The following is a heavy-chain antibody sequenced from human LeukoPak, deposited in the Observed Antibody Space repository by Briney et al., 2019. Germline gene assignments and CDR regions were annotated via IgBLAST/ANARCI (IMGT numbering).Heavy chain of an antibody. CDR2: IYTSGST. CDR1: GGSISSYY. V-gene: IGHV4-4*07. Sequence: PSETLPLTCTVSGGSISSYYWSWIRQPAGKGLEWIGRIYTSGSTNYNPSLKSRVTMSVDTSKNQFSLKLSSVTAADTAVYYCARQGLTGLAARSYSTTGFDYWGQGTLVTVSS. J-gene: IGHJ4*02. D-gene: IGHD6-6*01. CDR3: ARQGLTGLAARSYSTTGFDY.